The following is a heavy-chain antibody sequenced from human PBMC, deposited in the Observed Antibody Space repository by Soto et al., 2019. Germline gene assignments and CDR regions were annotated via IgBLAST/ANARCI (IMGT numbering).Heavy chain of an antibody. Sequence: SVKVSCKASGGTFSSYSFSWVRQAPGQGLEWMGGITPIFGTVHYAQNFRGRVTITADKSTSIVHMELSSLRSEDTAVFYCAREGDTREGRGVFFSWGQGTLVTVSS. CDR3: AREGDTREGRGVFFS. J-gene: IGHJ5*02. D-gene: IGHD3-16*01. V-gene: IGHV1-69*06. CDR1: GGTFSSYS. CDR2: ITPIFGTV.